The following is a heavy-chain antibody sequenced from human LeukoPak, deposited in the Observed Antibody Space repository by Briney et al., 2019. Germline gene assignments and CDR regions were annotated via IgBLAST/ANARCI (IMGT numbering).Heavy chain of an antibody. D-gene: IGHD2-2*01. Sequence: SETLSLTCTVSGGSISSYYWSWIRQPPRKGLEWIGYIYYSGSTNYNPSLKSRVTISVDTSKNQFSLKLSSVTAADTAVYYCARGALYCGSTSCLYYYYGMDVWGQGTTVTVSS. CDR2: IYYSGST. CDR3: ARGALYCGSTSCLYYYYGMDV. CDR1: GGSISSYY. V-gene: IGHV4-59*01. J-gene: IGHJ6*02.